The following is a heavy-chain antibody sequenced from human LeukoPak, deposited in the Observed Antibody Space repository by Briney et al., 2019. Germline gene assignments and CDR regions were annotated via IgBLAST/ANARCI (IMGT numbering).Heavy chain of an antibody. CDR3: AKTPPFYYDSSGYSDH. J-gene: IGHJ4*02. CDR1: GFTFSSYA. Sequence: GSLRLSCAASGFTFSSYAMTWVRQAPGKGLEWVSTISGSGGNTYYADSVKGRFTISRDNSKNTLYLQMNSLRAEDTAVYYCAKTPPFYYDSSGYSDHWGQGTLVTVSS. CDR2: ISGSGGNT. V-gene: IGHV3-23*01. D-gene: IGHD3-22*01.